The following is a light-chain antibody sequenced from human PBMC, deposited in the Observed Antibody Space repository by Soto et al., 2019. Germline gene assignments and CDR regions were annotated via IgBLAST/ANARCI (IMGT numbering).Light chain of an antibody. V-gene: IGKV3-20*01. CDR1: LSLSSSY. J-gene: IGKJ1*01. CDR3: QQYGNSPWT. Sequence: EIVLTQSPGTLSLSPGERATLSCRASLSLSSSYIAWYQQKPGQAPRLLIYGASSRATDIPDRFSGSGSGTEFTLTITRLEPEDFAVYHCQQYGNSPWTFGQGTKVDIK. CDR2: GAS.